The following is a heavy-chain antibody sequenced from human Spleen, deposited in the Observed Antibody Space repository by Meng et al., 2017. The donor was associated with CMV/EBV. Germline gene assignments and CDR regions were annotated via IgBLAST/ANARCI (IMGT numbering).Heavy chain of an antibody. Sequence: GGSLRLSCAASGFTFSSYSMNWVRQAPGKGLEWVSLIYSGGSTTYYADSVKGRFTISRDNSKNTLYLQMNSLRAEDTAVYYCAKDTPSIVVVPAATAFDYWGQGTLVTVSS. CDR2: IYSGGSTT. J-gene: IGHJ4*02. D-gene: IGHD2-2*01. CDR3: AKDTPSIVVVPAATAFDY. CDR1: GFTFSSYS. V-gene: IGHV3-23*03.